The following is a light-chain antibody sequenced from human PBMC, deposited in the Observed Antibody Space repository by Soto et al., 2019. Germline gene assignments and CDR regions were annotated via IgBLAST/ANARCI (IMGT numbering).Light chain of an antibody. CDR3: QQYNSYSWA. V-gene: IGKV1-5*03. CDR2: KAS. CDR1: QNINTW. J-gene: IGKJ1*01. Sequence: DIHRTHSPSTLSGSLGERVTIFGRPSQNINTWLAWYQQKPGKAPKLLILKASSLESGVPSRFSGSGSGTEFTLTISSLQPDDLATYYCQQYNSYSWAFGQGTKVDIK.